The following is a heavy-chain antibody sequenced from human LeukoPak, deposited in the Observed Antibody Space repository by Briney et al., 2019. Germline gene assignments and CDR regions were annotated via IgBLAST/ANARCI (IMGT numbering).Heavy chain of an antibody. V-gene: IGHV3-30*03. Sequence: PGRSLRLSCAASGFTFSSYGMHWVRQAPGKGLEWVAVISYDGNNKYYADSVKGRFTISRDNSKNTLYLQMNSLRAEDTAVYYCARAPYYDSSGYYDYWGQGTLVTVSS. D-gene: IGHD3-22*01. J-gene: IGHJ4*02. CDR3: ARAPYYDSSGYYDY. CDR1: GFTFSSYG. CDR2: ISYDGNNK.